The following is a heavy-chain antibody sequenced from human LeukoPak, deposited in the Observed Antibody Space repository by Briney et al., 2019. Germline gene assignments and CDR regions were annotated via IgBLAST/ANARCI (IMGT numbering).Heavy chain of an antibody. V-gene: IGHV4-34*01. CDR1: GGSFTGYH. CDR3: ARADIVVVPAAMGPYYFHYYIHV. J-gene: IGHJ6*03. D-gene: IGHD2-2*01. Sequence: SETLSLTCAVYGGSFTGYHWNWIRQTPRRGLEWIGEINHRGSTHYNPSLESRVTISVDTSKNQFSLKLSSVTSADTAVYYCARADIVVVPAAMGPYYFHYYIHVWGKGTTVTVSS. CDR2: INHRGST.